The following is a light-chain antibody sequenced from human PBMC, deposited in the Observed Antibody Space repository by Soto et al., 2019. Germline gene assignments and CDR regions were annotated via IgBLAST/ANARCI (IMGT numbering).Light chain of an antibody. CDR1: GSALVNYNL. CDR3: CSCVSGSPFDVL. J-gene: IGLJ3*02. CDR2: EST. Sequence: QSVLTQPASVSGSPGQSITISCTGTGSALVNYNLVSWYQQPPGQAPRLVIYESTKRPSGVSDRFSASKSGNTASLTISGLHAEDEADYYCCSCVSGSPFDVLFGGGTKLTVL. V-gene: IGLV2-23*01.